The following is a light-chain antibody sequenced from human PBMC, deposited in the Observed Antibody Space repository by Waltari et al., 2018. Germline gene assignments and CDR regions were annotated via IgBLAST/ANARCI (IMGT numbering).Light chain of an antibody. CDR2: GAS. CDR1: QSVSSN. J-gene: IGKJ4*01. V-gene: IGKV3-15*01. CDR3: QQYNKWPPLT. Sequence: EIVMTQSPATLSASPGERATLSCRGSQSVSSNLAWYQQKPAQAPRLLIYGASTRATGIPARFSGSGSGTEFTLTISSLQPEDFAVYYCQQYNKWPPLTFGGGTKVEIK.